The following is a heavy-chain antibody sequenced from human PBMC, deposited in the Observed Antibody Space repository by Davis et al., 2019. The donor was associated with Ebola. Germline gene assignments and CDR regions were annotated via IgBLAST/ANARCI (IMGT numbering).Heavy chain of an antibody. CDR3: ARKDFGDYAYSDY. V-gene: IGHV3-21*01. CDR1: GFTFRSFD. CDR2: IKSDMSYI. D-gene: IGHD4-17*01. J-gene: IGHJ4*02. Sequence: GESLKISCTASGFTFRSFDMNWVRQPPGGGLEWVASIKSDMSYIYYAASVRGRFTVSRDNAKNTLFLEMTSLKVEDSAVYFCARKDFGDYAYSDYWGQGTLVTVSS.